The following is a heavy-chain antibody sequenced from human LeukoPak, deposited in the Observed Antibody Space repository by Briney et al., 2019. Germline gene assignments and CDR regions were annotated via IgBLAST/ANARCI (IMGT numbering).Heavy chain of an antibody. J-gene: IGHJ4*02. Sequence: GASVKVSCKASGYTFTAYYIHWVRQAPGQGLEWMGWIDTNTGATKYARKFQGRVTITRDTTTGTAYMELSSLISGDTALYYCASEAFCAGGSCNVQRVASWGPGTLVTVSS. V-gene: IGHV1-2*02. CDR3: ASEAFCAGGSCNVQRVAS. CDR1: GYTFTAYY. D-gene: IGHD2-8*02. CDR2: IDTNTGAT.